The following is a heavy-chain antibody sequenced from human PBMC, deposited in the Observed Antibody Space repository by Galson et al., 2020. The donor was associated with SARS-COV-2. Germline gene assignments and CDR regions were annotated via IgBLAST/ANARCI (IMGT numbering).Heavy chain of an antibody. J-gene: IGHJ4*02. Sequence: GGSLRLSCVASGLTFSNVWMSWVRQAPGKGLEWVGRLKSTTDGGTTDYAAPVKGRFTISRDDSKNTLFLQMNSLKTEDAGMYFCTTGGAIWGQGTLVTVSS. CDR2: LKSTTDGGTT. CDR1: GLTFSNVW. D-gene: IGHD2-21*01. V-gene: IGHV3-15*01. CDR3: TTGGAI.